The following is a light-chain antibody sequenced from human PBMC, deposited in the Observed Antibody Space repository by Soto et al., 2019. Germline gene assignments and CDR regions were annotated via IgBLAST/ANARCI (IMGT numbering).Light chain of an antibody. CDR2: DNN. J-gene: IGLJ3*02. CDR3: ATWDSALSARV. V-gene: IGLV1-51*01. CDR1: SSNIGDNS. Sequence: QSVLTQPPSMSAAPGQMVAISCSGTSSNIGDNSVSWYQHFPGTAPKVLIYDNNRRPSGIPDRFSGSKSGTSATLTIIGLQTGDEADYYCATWDSALSARVFGGGTQLTVL.